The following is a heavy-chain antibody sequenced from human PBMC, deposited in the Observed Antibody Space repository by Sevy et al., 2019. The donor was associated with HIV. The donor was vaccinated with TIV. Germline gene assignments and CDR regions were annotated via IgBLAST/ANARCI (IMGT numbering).Heavy chain of an antibody. CDR2: MNPNSGNT. J-gene: IGHJ5*02. D-gene: IGHD1-1*01. V-gene: IGHV1-8*01. CDR1: GYTFTSYD. CDR3: ARGRGTRGWFDP. Sequence: ASVKVSCKASGYTFTSYDINWVRQATGQGLEWMGWMNPNSGNTGYAQKFQGRVTMTRNTSISTVYMELSSLRSEDTAVYYCARGRGTRGWFDPWGQRTLVTVSS.